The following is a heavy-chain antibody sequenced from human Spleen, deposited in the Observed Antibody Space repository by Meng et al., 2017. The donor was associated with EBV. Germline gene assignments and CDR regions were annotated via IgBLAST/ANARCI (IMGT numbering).Heavy chain of an antibody. CDR3: ARGYYDSSGPSDI. D-gene: IGHD3-22*01. CDR2: ISGYNGNT. CDR1: GYTFSSYG. V-gene: IGHV1-18*01. Sequence: QVALVELGAEVKKPGASVKVSGKASGYTFSSYGVTWVRQAPGQGLEWMGWISGYNGNTYYAQKLQGRVTMTTDTSTSTAYMELRSLRSDDTAVYYCARGYYDSSGPSDIWGQGTLVTVSS. J-gene: IGHJ4*02.